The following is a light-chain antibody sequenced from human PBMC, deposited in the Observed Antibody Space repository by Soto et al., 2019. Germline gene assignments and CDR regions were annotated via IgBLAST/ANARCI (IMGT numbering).Light chain of an antibody. Sequence: DIRMTQSPSSLSVSVGDGVTITCRASETINNYLNWYQQKPGRAPKLLIHAASTLQSGVPSRFSGSGSGTDFTLTISSLQPEDVATYSCQQSYTTQWTFGLGTGVEI. J-gene: IGKJ1*01. CDR1: ETINNY. CDR2: AAS. CDR3: QQSYTTQWT. V-gene: IGKV1-39*01.